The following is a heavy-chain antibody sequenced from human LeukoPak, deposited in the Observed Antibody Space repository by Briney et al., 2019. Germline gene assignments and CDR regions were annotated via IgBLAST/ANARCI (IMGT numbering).Heavy chain of an antibody. CDR3: ARDGAVIGGEGFDS. Sequence: SETLSLTCIVSGGSISSYYWSWIRQPAGKGLEWIGRIYTSGSTSYNPSLKSRVTISVDRSKNQFSLKLSSVTAADTAVYYCARDGAVIGGEGFDSWGQGTLVTVSS. CDR1: GGSISSYY. CDR2: IYTSGST. J-gene: IGHJ4*02. V-gene: IGHV4-4*07. D-gene: IGHD2-21*01.